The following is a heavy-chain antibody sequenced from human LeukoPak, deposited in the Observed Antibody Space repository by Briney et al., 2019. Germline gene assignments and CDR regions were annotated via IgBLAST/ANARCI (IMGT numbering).Heavy chain of an antibody. D-gene: IGHD3-22*01. CDR1: GGSISSYY. CDR3: ARGEEDYYDSGGYYYFDY. Sequence: SETLSLTCTVSGGSISSYYWSWIRQPPGKGLEWIGYIYYSGSTNYNPSLKSRVAMSVDTSKNQFSLKLSSVTAADTAVYYCARGEEDYYDSGGYYYFDYWGQGTLVTVSS. V-gene: IGHV4-59*01. CDR2: IYYSGST. J-gene: IGHJ4*02.